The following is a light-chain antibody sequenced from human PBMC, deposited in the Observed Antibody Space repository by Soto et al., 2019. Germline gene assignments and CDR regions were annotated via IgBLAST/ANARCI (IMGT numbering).Light chain of an antibody. V-gene: IGKV3-20*01. CDR2: GAS. Sequence: EIVLTQSPDTLSLSPGERATLSCRASQSVGRDYLVWYQQKPGQAPRLLIYGASSRATGIPDRFSGSGSGTDFTLTISRLEPEDFAVYYCQHYGNSPPSVTFGPGTKVDIK. CDR3: QHYGNSPPSVT. CDR1: QSVGRDY. J-gene: IGKJ3*01.